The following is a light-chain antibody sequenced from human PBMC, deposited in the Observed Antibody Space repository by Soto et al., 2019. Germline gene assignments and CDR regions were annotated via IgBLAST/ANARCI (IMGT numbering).Light chain of an antibody. CDR2: GAS. V-gene: IGKV3-20*01. CDR3: QQDGTSRA. CDR1: QSVSTTY. Sequence: EIVLTQSPGTLSLSPGEKATLSCRASQSVSTTYLAWYQQNPGQAPRLLIYGASSRATGIPDRFSGSGSGTDFTLTISRLEPEDFAVYYCQQDGTSRAFGQGTKVEIK. J-gene: IGKJ1*01.